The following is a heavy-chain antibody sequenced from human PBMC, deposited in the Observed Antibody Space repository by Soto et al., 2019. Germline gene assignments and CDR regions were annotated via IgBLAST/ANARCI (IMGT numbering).Heavy chain of an antibody. Sequence: VQLLESGGGLVQPGGSLRLSCAASGFTFSTYAMSWVRQAPGKGLEWVSSISDRGGSTYYADSVQGRFTISRDNSKNTFYVQMNSLRAEDTAVYYCAREGLDFWSGYSDDAWVDYWGQGTLVTVSS. V-gene: IGHV3-23*01. J-gene: IGHJ4*02. D-gene: IGHD3-3*01. CDR1: GFTFSTYA. CDR3: AREGLDFWSGYSDDAWVDY. CDR2: ISDRGGST.